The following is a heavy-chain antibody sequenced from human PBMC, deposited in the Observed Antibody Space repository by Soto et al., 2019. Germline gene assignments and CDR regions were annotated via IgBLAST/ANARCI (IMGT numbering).Heavy chain of an antibody. CDR2: INPNSGGT. CDR3: AREAVAGTRMGGGYYGMDV. V-gene: IGHV1-2*04. Sequence: GASVKVSCKASGYTFTGYYMHWVRQAPGQGLEWMGWINPNSGGTNYAQKFQGWVTMTRDTSISTAYMELSRLRSDDTAVYYCAREAVAGTRMGGGYYGMDVWGQGTTVTVSS. D-gene: IGHD6-19*01. J-gene: IGHJ6*02. CDR1: GYTFTGYY.